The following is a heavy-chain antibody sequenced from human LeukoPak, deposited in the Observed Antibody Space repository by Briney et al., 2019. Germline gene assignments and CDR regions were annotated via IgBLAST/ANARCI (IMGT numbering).Heavy chain of an antibody. Sequence: GGSLRLSCAASGFTFSSYAMSWVRQAPGKGLEWVSSISGSGSSTYYADSVKGRFTISRDNSKNTLYLQMNSLRAEDTAVYYCAMAQGIYYYDSSGPWPYWGQGTLVTVSS. D-gene: IGHD3-22*01. CDR2: ISGSGSST. CDR1: GFTFSSYA. CDR3: AMAQGIYYYDSSGPWPY. J-gene: IGHJ4*02. V-gene: IGHV3-23*01.